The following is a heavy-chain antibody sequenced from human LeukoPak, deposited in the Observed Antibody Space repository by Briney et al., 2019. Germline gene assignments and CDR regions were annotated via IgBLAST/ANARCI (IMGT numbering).Heavy chain of an antibody. Sequence: SETLSHTCTVSGGSISSYYWSWIRQPPGKGLEWIGYIFYSGSTNYNPSLKSRVAISVDPSKNQFSLKLSSVTAADTAVYYCARGGSYYDSWGQGTLVTVSS. V-gene: IGHV4-59*01. CDR3: ARGGSYYDS. CDR1: GGSISSYY. D-gene: IGHD1-26*01. J-gene: IGHJ4*02. CDR2: IFYSGST.